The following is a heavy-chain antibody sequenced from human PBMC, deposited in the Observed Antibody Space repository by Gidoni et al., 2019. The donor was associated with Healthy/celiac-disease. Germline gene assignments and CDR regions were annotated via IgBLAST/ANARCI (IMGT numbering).Heavy chain of an antibody. D-gene: IGHD6-19*01. V-gene: IGHV3-9*01. J-gene: IGHJ6*02. CDR3: AKDDRRSSGWYSSSYYYYGMDV. CDR1: GFTFDDYA. Sequence: EVQLVESGGGLVQPGRSLRLSCAASGFTFDDYAMHGFRQAPGKGLEWVSGISWNSGSIGYADSVKGRFTISRDNAKNSLYLQMNSLRAEDTALYYCAKDDRRSSGWYSSSYYYYGMDVWGQGTTVTVSS. CDR2: ISWNSGSI.